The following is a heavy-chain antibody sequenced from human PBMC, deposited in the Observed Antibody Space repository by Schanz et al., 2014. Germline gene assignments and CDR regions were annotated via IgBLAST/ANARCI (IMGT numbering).Heavy chain of an antibody. Sequence: DVQLAESGGGLVQPGGSLRLSCAASGFTLSSYALSWVRQSPGKGREWVSAINTADTTYYADSVKGRFTVSRDNSKNTVYLHMNSLRDEDTAVYYCAKDMNREATAPESWGQGTLVVVSS. J-gene: IGHJ5*02. CDR3: AKDMNREATAPES. D-gene: IGHD5-12*01. CDR1: GFTLSSYA. V-gene: IGHV3-23*04. CDR2: INTADTT.